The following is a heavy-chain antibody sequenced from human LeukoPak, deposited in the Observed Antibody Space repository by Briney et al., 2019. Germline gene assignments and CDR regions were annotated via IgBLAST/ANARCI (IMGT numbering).Heavy chain of an antibody. D-gene: IGHD1-26*01. Sequence: PSETLSLTCTVSGGSISGYYWSCTRQSAGKGLEWIARIYGSGSADYNSLFNGRVTMSLDTSKNQFYLELTSVTAADTAVYYCARDGAATFPDFWGQGTLVTVSS. CDR1: GGSISGYY. CDR2: IYGSGSA. J-gene: IGHJ4*02. CDR3: ARDGAATFPDF. V-gene: IGHV4-4*07.